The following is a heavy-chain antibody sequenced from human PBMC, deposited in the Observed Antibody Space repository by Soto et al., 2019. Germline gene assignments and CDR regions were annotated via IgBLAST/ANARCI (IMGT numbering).Heavy chain of an antibody. CDR2: ISAYNGNT. Sequence: GASVKVSCKASGYTFTSYGFNWVRQAPGQGLEWMGWISAYNGNTHYAQNLQGRVSMTTDTSTSTGYMELRSLRSDDTAVYYCARGQLQSDFDYWGQGTLVTVSS. CDR3: ARGQLQSDFDY. D-gene: IGHD1-1*01. CDR1: GYTFTSYG. V-gene: IGHV1-18*04. J-gene: IGHJ4*02.